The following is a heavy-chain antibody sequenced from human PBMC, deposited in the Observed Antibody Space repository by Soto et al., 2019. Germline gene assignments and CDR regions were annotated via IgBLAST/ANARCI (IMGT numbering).Heavy chain of an antibody. CDR1: GGSISSSGYS. CDR3: ARGIVYSLWSGYFDY. D-gene: IGHD3-3*01. CDR2: IYHSGSI. Sequence: LSLTSAVSGGSISSSGYSWNWLRQSPGQGLEWIGYIYHSGSINYSPSLKSRVSISLDGSKNQFSLKLNSVTAADTAVYYCARGIVYSLWSGYFDYWGQGSLVTVSS. J-gene: IGHJ4*02. V-gene: IGHV4-30-2*06.